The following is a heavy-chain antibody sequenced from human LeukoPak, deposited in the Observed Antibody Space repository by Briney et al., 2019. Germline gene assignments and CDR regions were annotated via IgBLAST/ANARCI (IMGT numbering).Heavy chain of an antibody. J-gene: IGHJ3*02. CDR1: GFSISSGYY. V-gene: IGHV4-38-2*01. Sequence: PSETLSLTCAVSGFSISSGYYWGWIRQPPGKGLGWIGSIYHSGSTYYNPSLKSRVTISVDTSKNQFSLKMSSVTAADTAVYYCARSGAVAGLDAFDIWGQGTMVTVSS. D-gene: IGHD6-19*01. CDR2: IYHSGST. CDR3: ARSGAVAGLDAFDI.